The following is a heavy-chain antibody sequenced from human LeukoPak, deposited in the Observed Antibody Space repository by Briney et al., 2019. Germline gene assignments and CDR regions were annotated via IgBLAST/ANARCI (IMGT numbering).Heavy chain of an antibody. D-gene: IGHD6-6*01. Sequence: GGSLRLSCAASGFTFSSYWMSWVRQAPGKGLEWVANIKQDGGVKYYVDSVKGRFTISRDNAKNSLYLQMNSLRAEDTAVYYCARIGYSSSSLDYWGQGTLVTVSS. CDR2: IKQDGGVK. V-gene: IGHV3-7*01. CDR1: GFTFSSYW. J-gene: IGHJ4*02. CDR3: ARIGYSSSSLDY.